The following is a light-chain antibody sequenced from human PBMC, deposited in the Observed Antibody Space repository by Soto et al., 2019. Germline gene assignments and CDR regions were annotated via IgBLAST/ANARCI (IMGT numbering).Light chain of an antibody. Sequence: QSVLTQPPSVSGAPGQRVTISCTGSSSNIGAPYDVHWYQQLPGTAPKLLIYANTNRPSGVPGRFSGSKSGTSASLAITGLQAEDEADYYCQSYDSSLSGYVVGAGTSVTVL. CDR3: QSYDSSLSGYV. CDR2: ANT. V-gene: IGLV1-40*01. CDR1: SSNIGAPYD. J-gene: IGLJ1*01.